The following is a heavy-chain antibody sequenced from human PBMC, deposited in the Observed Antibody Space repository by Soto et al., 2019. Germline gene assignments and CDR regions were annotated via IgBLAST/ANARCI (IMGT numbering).Heavy chain of an antibody. Sequence: SETLSLPCTASRGSISSYYWSWIRQPPGKGLEWIGYIYYSGSTNYNPSLQRRVTISVDTCKNQFSLKRSSVTASDTAVCYCQRVLYTSWNGFDPWAKGTLVTVSS. V-gene: IGHV4-59*01. CDR1: RGSISSYY. CDR3: QRVLYTSWNGFDP. J-gene: IGHJ5*01. CDR2: IYYSGST. D-gene: IGHD2-2*01.